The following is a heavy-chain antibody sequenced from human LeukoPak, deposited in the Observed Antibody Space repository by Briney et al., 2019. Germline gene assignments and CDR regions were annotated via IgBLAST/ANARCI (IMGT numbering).Heavy chain of an antibody. CDR2: ISSSGNTI. V-gene: IGHV3-48*03. CDR1: GFTFSSYA. Sequence: GGSLRLSCAASGFTFSSYAMNWVRQAPGKGLEWVSYISSSGNTIYYADSVKGRFTISRDNAKNSLYLQMDSLRAEDTAVYYCARGVSSEGGYYFDYWGQGTLVTVSS. D-gene: IGHD3-22*01. J-gene: IGHJ4*02. CDR3: ARGVSSEGGYYFDY.